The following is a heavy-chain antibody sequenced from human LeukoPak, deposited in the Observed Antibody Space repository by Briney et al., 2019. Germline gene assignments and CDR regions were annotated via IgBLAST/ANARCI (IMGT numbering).Heavy chain of an antibody. CDR3: ARGGYSAMVTGLKAPAYNWFDP. CDR1: GGSPRGYN. Sequence: SETPSLTCAVYGGSPRGYNWSWTRQPPGEGQERIGEINLSGRTSYNPSLKSRVTMSVDTSKNQFSLKLSSVAAADTAVYYCARGGYSAMVTGLKAPAYNWFDPWGQGTLVTVSS. V-gene: IGHV4-34*01. J-gene: IGHJ5*02. D-gene: IGHD5-18*01. CDR2: INLSGRT.